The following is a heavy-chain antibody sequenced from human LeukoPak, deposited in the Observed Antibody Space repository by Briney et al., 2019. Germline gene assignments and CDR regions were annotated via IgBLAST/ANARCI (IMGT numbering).Heavy chain of an antibody. CDR3: ATPAELVVVNAFDY. V-gene: IGHV1-24*01. CDR1: GYTLTELS. J-gene: IGHJ4*02. CDR2: FDPEDGET. Sequence: ASVKVSCKVSGYTLTELSMHWVRQAPGKGLELMGGFDPEDGETIYAQKFQGRVTMTEDTSTDTAYMELSSLRSEDTAVYYCATPAELVVVNAFDYWGQGTLVTVSS. D-gene: IGHD3-22*01.